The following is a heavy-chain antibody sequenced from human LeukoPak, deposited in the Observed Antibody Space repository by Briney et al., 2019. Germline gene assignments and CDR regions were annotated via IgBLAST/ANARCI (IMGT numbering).Heavy chain of an antibody. J-gene: IGHJ5*02. D-gene: IGHD2-15*01. CDR1: GFTFSDYY. Sequence: GGSLRLSCAASGFTFSDYYMSWISQAPGKGLEWVSYISSSGSTIYYADSVKGRFTISRDNAKNSLYLQMNSLRAEDTAVYYCARDRGYCSGGSCYWTSFDPWGQGTLVTVSS. CDR2: ISSSGSTI. CDR3: ARDRGYCSGGSCYWTSFDP. V-gene: IGHV3-11*04.